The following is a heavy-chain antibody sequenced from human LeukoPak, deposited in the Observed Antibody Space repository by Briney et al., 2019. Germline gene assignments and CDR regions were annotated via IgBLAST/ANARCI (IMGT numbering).Heavy chain of an antibody. V-gene: IGHV4-34*01. Sequence: SETLSLTCAVYGGSFSGYYWSWIRQPPGKGLEWIGEINHSGSTNYNPSLKSRATISVDTSKNQFSLKLSSVTAADTAVYYCARGYGSWGQGTLVTVSS. J-gene: IGHJ4*02. CDR3: ARGYGS. CDR2: INHSGST. D-gene: IGHD3-10*01. CDR1: GGSFSGYY.